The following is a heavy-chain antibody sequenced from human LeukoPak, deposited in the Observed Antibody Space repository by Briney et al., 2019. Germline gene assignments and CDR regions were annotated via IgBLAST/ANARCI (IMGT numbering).Heavy chain of an antibody. V-gene: IGHV3-30*04. J-gene: IGHJ6*04. CDR1: GFTFSSYA. Sequence: GGSLRLSCAASGFTFSSYAMHWVRQAPGKGLEWVAVISYDGSNKYYADSVKGRFTISRDNSKNTLYLQMNSLRAEDTAVYYCAKDRKGTAKDLDVWGKGTTVTVSS. CDR3: AKDRKGTAKDLDV. D-gene: IGHD6-25*01. CDR2: ISYDGSNK.